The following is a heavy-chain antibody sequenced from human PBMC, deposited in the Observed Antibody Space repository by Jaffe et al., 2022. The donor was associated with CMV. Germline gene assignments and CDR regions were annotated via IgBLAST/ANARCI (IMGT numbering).Heavy chain of an antibody. CDR1: GFTFSSYS. D-gene: IGHD2-15*01. CDR2: ISSSSSYI. J-gene: IGHJ6*02. Sequence: EVQLVESGGGLVKPGGSLRLSCAASGFTFSSYSMNWVRQAPGKGLEWVSSISSSSSYIYYADSVKGRFTISRDNAKNSLYLQMNSLRAEDTAVYYCARDLRCSGGSCYSNYYYGMDVWGQGTTVTVSS. V-gene: IGHV3-21*01. CDR3: ARDLRCSGGSCYSNYYYGMDV.